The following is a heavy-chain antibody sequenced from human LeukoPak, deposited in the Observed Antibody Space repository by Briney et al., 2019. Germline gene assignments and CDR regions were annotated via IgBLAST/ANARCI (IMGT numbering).Heavy chain of an antibody. CDR2: INHSGST. CDR3: ARWGLLRLGELSPSPFDY. D-gene: IGHD3-16*02. V-gene: IGHV4-34*01. J-gene: IGHJ4*02. CDR1: GGSFSGYY. Sequence: SETLSLTCAVYGGSFSGYYWSWIRQPPGKGLEWIGEINHSGSTNYNPSLKSRVTISVDTSKNQFSLKLSSVTAADTAVYYCARWGLLRLGELSPSPFDYWGQGTLVTVSS.